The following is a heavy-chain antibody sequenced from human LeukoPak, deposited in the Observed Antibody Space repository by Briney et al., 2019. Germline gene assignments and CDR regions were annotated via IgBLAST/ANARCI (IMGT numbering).Heavy chain of an antibody. V-gene: IGHV4-59*08. Sequence: SETLSLTCTVSGGPISSYYWSWIRQPPGKGLEWIGYIYYSGSTNYNPSLKSRVTISVDTSKNQFSLKLSSETAADTAVYYCARPQGYCSSTSCYHWFDPWGQGTLVTVSS. J-gene: IGHJ5*02. CDR2: IYYSGST. CDR3: ARPQGYCSSTSCYHWFDP. D-gene: IGHD2-2*01. CDR1: GGPISSYY.